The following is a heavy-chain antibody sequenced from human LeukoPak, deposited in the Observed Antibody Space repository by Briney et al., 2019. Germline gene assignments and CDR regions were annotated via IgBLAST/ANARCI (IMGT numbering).Heavy chain of an antibody. CDR1: GGTFSSYT. D-gene: IGHD1-1*01. V-gene: IGHV1-69*04. Sequence: GSSVKVSCKASGGTFSSYTISWVRQAPGQGLEWMGRIIPILGIANYAQKFQGRVTITADKSTSTAYMELSSLRSEDTAVYYCARETAEYNLLWYFDYWGQGTLVTVS. CDR3: ARETAEYNLLWYFDY. CDR2: IIPILGIA. J-gene: IGHJ4*02.